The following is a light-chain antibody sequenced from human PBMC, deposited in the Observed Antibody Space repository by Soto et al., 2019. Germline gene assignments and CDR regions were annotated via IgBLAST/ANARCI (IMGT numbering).Light chain of an antibody. V-gene: IGLV2-14*01. Sequence: SVVNQPASLSGAPGQSITISFTGTSSYVGGYNYVSWYQQHPGKAPKLMIYDVSNRPSGVSNRFSGSESGNTASLTISGLQAEDEADYYCCSYTSSSTFVFGSGTKVTVL. CDR1: SSYVGGYNY. J-gene: IGLJ1*01. CDR2: DVS. CDR3: CSYTSSSTFV.